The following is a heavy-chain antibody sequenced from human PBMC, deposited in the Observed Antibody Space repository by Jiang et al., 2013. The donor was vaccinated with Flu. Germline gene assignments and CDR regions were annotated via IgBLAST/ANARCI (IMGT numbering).Heavy chain of an antibody. CDR3: GRTLYSKRDV. CDR1: GDSVSSSSAA. Sequence: SQTLSLTCAISGDSVSSSSAAWNWIRQSPSRGLEWLGRIYFRSKWFTEYAVSVKGRITINPDTSTNQFSLQLISVTPEDTAVYYCGRTLYSKRDVWGPRDHGSPSPQ. CDR2: IYFRSKWFT. V-gene: IGHV6-1*01. J-gene: IGHJ6*01. D-gene: IGHD6-13*01.